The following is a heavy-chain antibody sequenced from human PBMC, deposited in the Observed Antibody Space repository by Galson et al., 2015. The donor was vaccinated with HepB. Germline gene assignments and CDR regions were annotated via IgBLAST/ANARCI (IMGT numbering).Heavy chain of an antibody. V-gene: IGHV1-18*04. Sequence: SVKVSCEASGYTFSNHGITWVRQAPGQGLEWMGWISDYNGNTNYVQKLQGRVTMTTDTSTSTAYLELRSLTSDDTAVYYCARSGDYGDFLYYSDYWGQGTLVTVSS. CDR2: ISDYNGNT. D-gene: IGHD4-17*01. J-gene: IGHJ4*02. CDR1: GYTFSNHG. CDR3: ARSGDYGDFLYYSDY.